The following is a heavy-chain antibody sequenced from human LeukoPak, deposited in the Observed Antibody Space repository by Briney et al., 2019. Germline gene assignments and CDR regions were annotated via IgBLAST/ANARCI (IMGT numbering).Heavy chain of an antibody. CDR2: IRYDGSNK. Sequence: GGSLRLSCAASGFTFSAYGMHWVRQAPGKGLEWVAFIRYDGSNKYYADSVKGRFTISRDNAKNSLYLQMNSLRAEDTAVYYCARDRGGVGAECDYWGQGTLVTVSS. J-gene: IGHJ4*02. CDR1: GFTFSAYG. V-gene: IGHV3-30*02. CDR3: ARDRGGVGAECDY. D-gene: IGHD1-26*01.